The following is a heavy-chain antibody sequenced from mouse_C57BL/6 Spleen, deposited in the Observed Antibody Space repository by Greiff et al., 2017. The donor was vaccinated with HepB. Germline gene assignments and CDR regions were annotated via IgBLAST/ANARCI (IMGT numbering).Heavy chain of an antibody. CDR3: TTDYGSGLSFAY. CDR1: GFNIKDDY. D-gene: IGHD1-1*01. CDR2: IDPENGDT. J-gene: IGHJ3*01. V-gene: IGHV14-4*01. Sequence: VQLQQSGAELVRPGASVKLSCTASGFNIKDDYMHWVKQRPEQGLEWIGWIDPENGDTEYASKFQGKATITADTSSNTAYLQLSSLTSEDTAVYYCTTDYGSGLSFAYWGQGTLVTGSA.